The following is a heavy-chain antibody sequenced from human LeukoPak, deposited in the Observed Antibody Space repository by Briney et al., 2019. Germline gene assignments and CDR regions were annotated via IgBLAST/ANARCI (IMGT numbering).Heavy chain of an antibody. V-gene: IGHV3-7*03. CDR1: GFNFRDHW. CDR3: VKNNGWFHLAQ. Sequence: GGSLRLSCAASGFNFRDHWMDWVRQAPGKGLEWVGHIKTDGSETYYLDSLRGRFSISRDNTNNALYLQMNSLRVEDTAVYYCVKNNGWFHLAQWGQGALVTVSS. J-gene: IGHJ4*02. D-gene: IGHD6-19*01. CDR2: IKTDGSET.